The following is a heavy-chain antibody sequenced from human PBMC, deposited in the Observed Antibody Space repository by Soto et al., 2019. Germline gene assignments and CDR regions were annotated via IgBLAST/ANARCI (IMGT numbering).Heavy chain of an antibody. D-gene: IGHD3-10*01. CDR2: IFYSGST. CDR3: ARLLGYYGSGSWDYFDY. V-gene: IGHV4-39*01. J-gene: IGHJ4*02. Sequence: PSETLSLTCTVSGGSISSSRYYWGWIRQPPGKGLEWIGSIFYSGSTYYNPSLKSRVTISVDTSKNQFSLKLSSVTAADTAVYYCARLLGYYGSGSWDYFDYWGQGTLVTVSS. CDR1: GGSISSSRYY.